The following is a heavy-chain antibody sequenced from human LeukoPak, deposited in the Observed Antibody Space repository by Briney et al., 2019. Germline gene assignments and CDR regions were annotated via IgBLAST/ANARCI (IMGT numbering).Heavy chain of an antibody. V-gene: IGHV3-30*02. CDR2: MRSDVRDI. Sequence: PGGCLRLSCEASGFSFISYAMLWFRQAPGKGLEWLAFMRSDVRDIFYARSLKGRFTISRDNGKKTLFLQMNSLRVDDTAVYYCARDDYYFASENWGQGALVTVSS. D-gene: IGHD2/OR15-2a*01. J-gene: IGHJ4*02. CDR1: GFSFISYA. CDR3: ARDDYYFASEN.